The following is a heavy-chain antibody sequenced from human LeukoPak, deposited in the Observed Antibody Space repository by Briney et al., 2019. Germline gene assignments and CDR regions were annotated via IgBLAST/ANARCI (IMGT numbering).Heavy chain of an antibody. D-gene: IGHD1-26*01. CDR1: GFTFSSYW. J-gene: IGHJ4*02. Sequence: GGSLRLSCAASGFTFSSYWMHWVRQAPGKGLVWVSRINSDGSSTSYADSVKGRFTISRDNAKNTLYLQMNSLRAEDTAVYYCARGSGGSYYDYWSQGTLVTVSS. CDR3: ARGSGGSYYDY. V-gene: IGHV3-74*01. CDR2: INSDGSST.